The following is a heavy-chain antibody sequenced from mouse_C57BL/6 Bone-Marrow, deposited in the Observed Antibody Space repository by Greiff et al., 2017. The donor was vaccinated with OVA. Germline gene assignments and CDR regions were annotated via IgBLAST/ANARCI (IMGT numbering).Heavy chain of an antibody. V-gene: IGHV1-62-2*01. D-gene: IGHD1-1*01. CDR3: ESHEEECYSGSSYGWYWDV. Sequence: VQLQQSGAELVKPGASVTLSCKASGYTFTEYAIHWVKQRSGQGLEWIGWFYPGSGSITYNEKFKDKATLTADKSSSTVYMELSRLTSEDSAVYFGESHEEECYSGSSYGWYWDVGGTGTTVTVSA. J-gene: IGHJ1*03. CDR2: FYPGSGSI. CDR1: GYTFTEYA.